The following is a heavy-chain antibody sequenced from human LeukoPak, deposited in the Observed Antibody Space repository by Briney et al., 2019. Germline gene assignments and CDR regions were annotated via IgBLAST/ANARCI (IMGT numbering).Heavy chain of an antibody. CDR2: MNPNSGNT. V-gene: IGHV1-8*03. CDR1: GYTFTSYD. J-gene: IGHJ6*04. D-gene: IGHD3-10*01. CDR3: ARGPMEVLWFGEAGPSRMDV. Sequence: ASVKVSCKASGYTFTSYDINWVRQATGQGLEWMGWMNPNSGNTGYAQKFQGRVTITRNTSISTAYMELSSLRSEDTAVYYCARGPMEVLWFGEAGPSRMDVWGKGTTVTVSS.